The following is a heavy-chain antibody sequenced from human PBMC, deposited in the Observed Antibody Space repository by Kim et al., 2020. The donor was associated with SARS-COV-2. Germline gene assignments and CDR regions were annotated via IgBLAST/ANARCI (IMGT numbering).Heavy chain of an antibody. CDR2: IKSKTDGGTT. CDR3: TTVVRMAIILDSHFVDY. D-gene: IGHD2-2*02. V-gene: IGHV3-15*01. CDR1: GFTFSNAW. Sequence: GGSLRLSCAASGFTFSNAWMSWVRQAPGKGLEWVGRIKSKTDGGTTDYAAPEKGRFTISRADSKNTLYLQMNSLKTEDTAVYYCTTVVRMAIILDSHFVDYWGQGTLVTVSS. J-gene: IGHJ4*02.